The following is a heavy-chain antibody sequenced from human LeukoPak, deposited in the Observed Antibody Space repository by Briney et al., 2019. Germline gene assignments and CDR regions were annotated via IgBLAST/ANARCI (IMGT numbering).Heavy chain of an antibody. D-gene: IGHD2-15*01. Sequence: SETLSLTCTVSGGSISSSRYYWGWIRQPPGKGLEWIGSIYHSGSTYYNPSLKSRVTISVDTSKNQFSLKLSSVTAADTAVYYCARELGYCSGGSCYGAFDIWGQGTMVTVSS. CDR3: ARELGYCSGGSCYGAFDI. V-gene: IGHV4-39*07. J-gene: IGHJ3*02. CDR2: IYHSGST. CDR1: GGSISSSRYY.